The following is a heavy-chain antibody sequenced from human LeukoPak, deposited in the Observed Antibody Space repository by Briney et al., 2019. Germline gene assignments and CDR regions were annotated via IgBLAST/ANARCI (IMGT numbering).Heavy chain of an antibody. D-gene: IGHD4-17*01. CDR2: IYPGDSDT. J-gene: IGHJ4*02. CDR3: ARHAVTTASAPVDY. Sequence: GESLEISCKVSGYSLTSYWIGWVRRMPGKGLEWMGIIYPGDSDTRYSPSFQGQVTISADKSISTAYLQWSSLKASDTAMYYCARHAVTTASAPVDYWGQGTLVTVSS. CDR1: GYSLTSYW. V-gene: IGHV5-51*01.